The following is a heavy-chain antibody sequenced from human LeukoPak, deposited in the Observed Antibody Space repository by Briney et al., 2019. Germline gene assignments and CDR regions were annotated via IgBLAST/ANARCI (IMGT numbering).Heavy chain of an antibody. CDR1: GFTFSSYA. J-gene: IGHJ4*02. D-gene: IGHD3-10*01. Sequence: GGSLRLSCAASGFTFSSYAMHWVRQAPGKGLEWVAVISYDGSNKHYADSVKGRFTISRDNSKNTLYLQMNSLRAEDTAVYYCARARFGEFNPFDYWGQGTLVTVSS. CDR2: ISYDGSNK. V-gene: IGHV3-30*04. CDR3: ARARFGEFNPFDY.